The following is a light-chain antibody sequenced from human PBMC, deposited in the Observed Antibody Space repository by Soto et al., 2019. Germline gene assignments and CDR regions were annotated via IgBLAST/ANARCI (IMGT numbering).Light chain of an antibody. CDR1: QSVSSN. J-gene: IGKJ1*01. CDR3: QQYNNWPRT. Sequence: EIVMTQSPATLSVSPGERASLSCRASQSVSSNLAWYQQKPGQAPRLLIYGASTRATVIQARFSGSGSGTEFNLTISSLQSEDFAVYYCQQYNNWPRTFGQGTKVESK. CDR2: GAS. V-gene: IGKV3-15*01.